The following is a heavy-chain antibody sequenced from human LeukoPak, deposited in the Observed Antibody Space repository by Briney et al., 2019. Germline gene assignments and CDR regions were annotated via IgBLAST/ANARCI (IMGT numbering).Heavy chain of an antibody. V-gene: IGHV3-30*09. D-gene: IGHD3-10*01. CDR2: VSDDGYTK. CDR3: AREGIYFDS. Sequence: GRSLRLSCAASRVTFNNYALHWVRQAPGKGLEWLAAVSDDGYTKYYVDSVKGRFAISRDNSNNTLYLQMNSLRPDDTAVYYCAREGIYFDSWGQGSLVTVSP. CDR1: RVTFNNYA. J-gene: IGHJ4*02.